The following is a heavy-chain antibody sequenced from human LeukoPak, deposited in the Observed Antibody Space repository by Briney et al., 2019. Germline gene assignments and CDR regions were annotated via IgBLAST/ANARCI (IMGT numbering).Heavy chain of an antibody. Sequence: ASVKVSCKASGYTFTRYYMHSVRQAPGQGLEWMGIINPSGGSTSYAQKFQGRVTMTRDTSTSTVYMELSSLRSEDTAVYYCARHRGVGATLGDFDYWGQGTLGTVSS. V-gene: IGHV1-46*01. D-gene: IGHD1-26*01. J-gene: IGHJ4*02. CDR1: GYTFTRYY. CDR3: ARHRGVGATLGDFDY. CDR2: INPSGGST.